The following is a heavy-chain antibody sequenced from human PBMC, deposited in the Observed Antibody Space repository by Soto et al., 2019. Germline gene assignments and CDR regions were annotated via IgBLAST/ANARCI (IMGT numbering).Heavy chain of an antibody. D-gene: IGHD2-8*01. V-gene: IGHV3-15*01. J-gene: IGHJ6*03. Sequence: GGSLRLSCAASGFTFSNAWMSWVRQAPGKGLEWVGRIKSKTDGGTTDYAAPVKGRFTISRDDSKNTLYLQMNSLKTEDTAVYYCTTDMRCTNGLCYLPHYFLAVWGQRTTVTVSS. CDR1: GFTFSNAW. CDR3: TTDMRCTNGLCYLPHYFLAV. CDR2: IKSKTDGGTT.